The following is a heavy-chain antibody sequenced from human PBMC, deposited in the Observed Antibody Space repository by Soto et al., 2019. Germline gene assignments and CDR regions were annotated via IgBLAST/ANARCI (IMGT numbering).Heavy chain of an antibody. CDR3: ARDQGVGATDAFDI. CDR2: IKQDGSEK. CDR1: GFTFSSYW. Sequence: GGSLRLSCAASGFTFSSYWMSWVRQAPGKGLEWVANIKQDGSEKYYVDSVKGRFTISRDNAKNSLYLQMNSLRAEDTAVYYCARDQGVGATDAFDIGGQGTMVTV. D-gene: IGHD1-26*01. J-gene: IGHJ3*02. V-gene: IGHV3-7*01.